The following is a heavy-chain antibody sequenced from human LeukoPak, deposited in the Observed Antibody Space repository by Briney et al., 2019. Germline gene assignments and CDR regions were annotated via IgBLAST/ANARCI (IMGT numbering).Heavy chain of an antibody. CDR3: AKDVAYSYYYDSSGSDGRYYGMDV. J-gene: IGHJ6*02. CDR1: GFIFSSYG. V-gene: IGHV3-30*18. Sequence: PGRSLRLSCAASGFIFSSYGMHWVRQAPGKGLEWVAVILYAGSNKYYADSVKGRFTISRDNSKDTLYLQMNSLRAEDTAVYYCAKDVAYSYYYDSSGSDGRYYGMDVWGQGTTVTVSS. D-gene: IGHD3-22*01. CDR2: ILYAGSNK.